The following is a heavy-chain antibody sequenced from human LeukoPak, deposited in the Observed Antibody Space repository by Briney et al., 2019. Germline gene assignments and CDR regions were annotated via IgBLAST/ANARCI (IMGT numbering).Heavy chain of an antibody. J-gene: IGHJ4*02. D-gene: IGHD3-16*02. Sequence: GGPLRLSCAASGFTFSRYWMSWVRQAPGKGLEWLANIKQDGGEKYYVDSVRGRLTISRDNDKNSLFLQMTSLRAEDTAVYYCARVGGRYSPLGYWGQGTLVTVSS. CDR1: GFTFSRYW. CDR3: ARVGGRYSPLGY. CDR2: IKQDGGEK. V-gene: IGHV3-7*01.